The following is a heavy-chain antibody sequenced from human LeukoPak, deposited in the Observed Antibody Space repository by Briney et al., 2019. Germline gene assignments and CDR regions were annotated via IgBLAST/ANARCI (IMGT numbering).Heavy chain of an antibody. J-gene: IGHJ5*02. CDR1: GYTFTDYY. Sequence: ASVKVSCKVSGYTFTDYYMHWVQQAPGQGLEWMGGIIPIFGTANYAQKFQGRVTITTDESTSTAYMELSSLRSEDTAVYYCARDGETNWFDPWGQGTLVTVSS. V-gene: IGHV1-69*05. CDR3: ARDGETNWFDP. CDR2: IIPIFGTA. D-gene: IGHD3-10*01.